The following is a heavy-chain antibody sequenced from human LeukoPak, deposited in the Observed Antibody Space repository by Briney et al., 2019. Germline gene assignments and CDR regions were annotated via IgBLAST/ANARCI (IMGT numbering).Heavy chain of an antibody. Sequence: ASVKVSCKASGYTFNTYGFSWVRQAPGQGLEWMGWINAYNGNTNYAQKLQGRVTMTTDTSTSTAYMELRSLRSDDTAVYYCARAETSGWFYFDYWGQGTLVTVSS. CDR3: ARAETSGWFYFDY. V-gene: IGHV1-18*01. D-gene: IGHD6-19*01. J-gene: IGHJ4*02. CDR1: GYTFNTYG. CDR2: INAYNGNT.